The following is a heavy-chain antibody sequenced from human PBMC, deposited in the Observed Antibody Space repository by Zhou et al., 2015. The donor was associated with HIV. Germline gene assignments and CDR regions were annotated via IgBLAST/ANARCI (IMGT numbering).Heavy chain of an antibody. CDR3: ANLRRGY. CDR2: ISGSGTST. Sequence: EVQLLESGGGLVQPGGSLRLSCAASGITFSTYGMSWVRQAPGKGLECVSSISGSGTSTYYADSVKGQFTISRDNSKNTLFLQMNSLRAEDTAVYYCANLRRGYWGQGTPGHRLL. J-gene: IGHJ4*02. CDR1: GITFSTYG. V-gene: IGHV3-23*01.